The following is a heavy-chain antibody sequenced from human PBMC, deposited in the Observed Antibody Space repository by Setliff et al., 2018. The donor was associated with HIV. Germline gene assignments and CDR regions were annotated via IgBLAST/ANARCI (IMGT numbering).Heavy chain of an antibody. V-gene: IGHV4-34*01. CDR3: ASPYSGSYSGFQY. CDR2: ITDSGGS. D-gene: IGHD1-26*01. J-gene: IGHJ1*01. CDR1: GGSFSGYY. Sequence: SETLSLTCAVYGGSFSGYYWTWIRQSPGKGLEWIGEITDSGGSKYDPSLESRVTISVDTSKNQFSLNLTSVTVADTGIYYCASPYSGSYSGFQYWGQGTLVTAPQ.